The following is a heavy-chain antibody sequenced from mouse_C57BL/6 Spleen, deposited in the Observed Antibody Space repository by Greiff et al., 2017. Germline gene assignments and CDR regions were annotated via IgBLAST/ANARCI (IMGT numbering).Heavy chain of an antibody. Sequence: QVQLQQSGAELVMPGASVKLSCKATGYTFTSYWMHWVKQRPGQGLEWIGEIDPSDSYTNYNQKFKGKSTLTVDKSSSTAYMQLSSLTSEDSAVYDCARKATTDYAMDYWGQGTSVTVSS. D-gene: IGHD1-1*01. J-gene: IGHJ4*01. CDR1: GYTFTSYW. CDR2: IDPSDSYT. CDR3: ARKATTDYAMDY. V-gene: IGHV1-69*01.